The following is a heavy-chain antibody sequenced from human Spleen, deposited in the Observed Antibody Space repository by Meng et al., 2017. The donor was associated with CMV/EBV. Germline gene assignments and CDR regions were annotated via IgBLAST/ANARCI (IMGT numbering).Heavy chain of an antibody. CDR2: ISTYNGNT. J-gene: IGHJ4*02. CDR1: GYSFIKYG. Sequence: ASVKVSCKASGYSFIKYGFSWVRQAPGQGLEWMGWISTYNGNTDYAQNFQGRVTMTTDTSTTTVYMELRSLRSDDTAVYYRVRGPANWDYPSEYWGQGTLVTVSS. D-gene: IGHD1-7*01. CDR3: VRGPANWDYPSEY. V-gene: IGHV1-18*01.